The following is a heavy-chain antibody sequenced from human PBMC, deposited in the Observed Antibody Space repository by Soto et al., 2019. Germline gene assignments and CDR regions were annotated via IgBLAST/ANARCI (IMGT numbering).Heavy chain of an antibody. D-gene: IGHD2-15*01. V-gene: IGHV3-23*01. J-gene: IGHJ4*02. CDR3: ARGVAATRYFDY. CDR2: INDGGDGS. Sequence: EVQLLESGGGSVQPGGSLRLSCAASGFTFSTYAMSWVRQAPGKGLEWVSAINDGGDGSYYADSVKGRFTISRDNSKNPVYLQINSLRGEDTAVYYCARGVAATRYFDYWGQGTLVTVSS. CDR1: GFTFSTYA.